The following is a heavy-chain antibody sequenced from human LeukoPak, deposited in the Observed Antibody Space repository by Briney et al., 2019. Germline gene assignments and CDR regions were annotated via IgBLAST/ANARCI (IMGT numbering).Heavy chain of an antibody. CDR1: GYTFTGYY. D-gene: IGHD3-10*01. CDR3: AREAYDSGNFRTDYYYMDV. V-gene: IGHV1-2*02. Sequence: GASVKVSCKASGYTFTGYYMHWVRQAPGQGLEWMGWIYPNSGGTNYARKFQGRVTVTRDTSISTAYMELSRLRSDDTAVYYCAREAYDSGNFRTDYYYMDVWGIGTTVTVSS. J-gene: IGHJ6*03. CDR2: IYPNSGGT.